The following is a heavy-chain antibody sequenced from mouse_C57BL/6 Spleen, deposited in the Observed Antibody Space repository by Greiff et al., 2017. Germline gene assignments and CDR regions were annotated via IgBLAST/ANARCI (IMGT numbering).Heavy chain of an antibody. Sequence: EVQLQESGPGLVKPSQSLSLTCSVTGYSITSGYYWNWIRQFPGNKLEWMGYISYDGSNNYNPSLKNRISITRDTSKNQFFLKLNSVTTEDTATYYCAKKAIYYDYDEAWFAYWGQGTLVTVSA. J-gene: IGHJ3*01. V-gene: IGHV3-6*01. CDR2: ISYDGSN. CDR3: AKKAIYYDYDEAWFAY. CDR1: GYSITSGYY. D-gene: IGHD2-4*01.